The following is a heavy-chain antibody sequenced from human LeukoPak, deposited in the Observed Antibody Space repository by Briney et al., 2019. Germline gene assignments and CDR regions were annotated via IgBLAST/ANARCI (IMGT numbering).Heavy chain of an antibody. CDR3: ARVQVLGTYDWFDP. Sequence: PGRSLRLSCAASGFAFSTYGMHWVRQAPGKGLVWVSRINSDGSFTSYADSVRGRFTISRDNAKNTLYLQMNSLRAEDTAIYYCARVQVLGTYDWFDPWGQGTLVTVSS. V-gene: IGHV3-74*01. D-gene: IGHD2/OR15-2a*01. CDR2: INSDGSFT. CDR1: GFAFSTYG. J-gene: IGHJ5*02.